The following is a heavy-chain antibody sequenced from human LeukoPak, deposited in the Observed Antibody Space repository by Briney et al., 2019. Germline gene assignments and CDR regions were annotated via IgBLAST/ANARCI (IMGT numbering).Heavy chain of an antibody. V-gene: IGHV3-74*01. CDR2: INTDGTDT. J-gene: IGHJ4*02. CDR3: AKDLHYHAADY. Sequence: GGSPRLSCAASGFSFSSCWMHWVRQVPGKGLVWVSRINTDGTDTTYADSVKGRFTISRDNAKNTLYLQMNSLTVEDTAVYYCAKDLHYHAADYWGQGTLVTVSS. CDR1: GFSFSSCW. D-gene: IGHD3-10*01.